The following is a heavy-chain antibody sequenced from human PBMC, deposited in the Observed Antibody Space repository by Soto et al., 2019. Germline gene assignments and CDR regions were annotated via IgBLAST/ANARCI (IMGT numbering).Heavy chain of an antibody. CDR3: ARDRSPGCFDY. CDR2: IYYSGST. J-gene: IGHJ4*02. Sequence: SETLSLTCTFSGGSISSYYWSWIRQPPGKGLEWIGYIYYSGSTNYNPSLKSRVTISVDTSKNQFSLKLSSVTAADTAVYYCARDRSPGCFDYWGQGTLVTVSS. V-gene: IGHV4-59*01. CDR1: GGSISSYY.